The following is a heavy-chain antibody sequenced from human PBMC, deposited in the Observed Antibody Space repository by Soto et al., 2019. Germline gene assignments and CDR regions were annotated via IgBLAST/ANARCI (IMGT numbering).Heavy chain of an antibody. V-gene: IGHV3-9*01. D-gene: IGHD3-3*01. CDR3: ARGPDSTYYDFWSGYYGAFDI. CDR1: GFTFNDYA. CDR2: ITQNSGNI. Sequence: GGSLRLSCAASGFTFNDYAMHWVRQAPGKGLEWVSGITQNSGNIAYADSVKGRFTISRDNAKNSLYLQMNSLRAEDTAVYYCARGPDSTYYDFWSGYYGAFDIWGQGTMVTASS. J-gene: IGHJ3*02.